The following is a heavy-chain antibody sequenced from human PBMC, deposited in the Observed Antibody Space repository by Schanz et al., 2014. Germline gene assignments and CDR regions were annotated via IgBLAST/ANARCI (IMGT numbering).Heavy chain of an antibody. D-gene: IGHD3-10*01. V-gene: IGHV3-33*01. CDR2: IWNNGVTK. CDR1: GFSLNTYG. Sequence: QAQLMESGGGVVQPGTSLILSCSVSGFSLNTYGIHWFRQPAGKGLEWVAVIWNNGVTKYYADSVRGRFTISRDRFQNTLYLRMSSLRAEDTAVYYCARDNYYGSGSCAYWGQGTLVTVSS. J-gene: IGHJ4*02. CDR3: ARDNYYGSGSCAY.